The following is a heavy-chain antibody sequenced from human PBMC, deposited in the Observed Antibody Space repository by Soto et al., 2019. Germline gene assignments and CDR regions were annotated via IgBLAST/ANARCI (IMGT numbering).Heavy chain of an antibody. CDR1: GGTFSSYT. CDR3: ARDPHTVHWVVAGPNY. J-gene: IGHJ4*02. Sequence: QVQLVQSGAEVKKPGSSVKVSCKASGGTFSSYTISWVRQAPGQGLEWMGRIIPILGIANYAQKFQGRVTIIADNPAVAAYMEVVRLRSEDTVVYYCARDPHTVHWVVAGPNYWGQGSRVAVSA. CDR2: IIPILGIA. D-gene: IGHD6-19*01. V-gene: IGHV1-69*08.